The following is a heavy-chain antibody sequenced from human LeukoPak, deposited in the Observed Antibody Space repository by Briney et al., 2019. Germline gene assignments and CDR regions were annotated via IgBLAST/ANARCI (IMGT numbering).Heavy chain of an antibody. Sequence: GGSLRLSCAASGFTFSSYSMNWVRQAPEKGLEWVSFISSGGSYIYYADSVKGRFTISRDNAKNSLYLQMNSLRAEDTAVYYCARNYYDSTQIGFDYWGQGTLVTVSS. V-gene: IGHV3-21*01. CDR3: ARNYYDSTQIGFDY. CDR1: GFTFSSYS. D-gene: IGHD3-22*01. CDR2: ISSGGSYI. J-gene: IGHJ4*02.